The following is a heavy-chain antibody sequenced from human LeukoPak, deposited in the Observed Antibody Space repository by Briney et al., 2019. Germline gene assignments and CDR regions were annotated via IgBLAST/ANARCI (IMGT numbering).Heavy chain of an antibody. V-gene: IGHV3-23*01. Sequence: GGSLRLSCAASGFTFSDYAMTWVRRAPGRGLEWVSGISSSGVRTYYADSVQGRFTSSRHNSGNTLYLQMNSLRAEDTALYYCARDWSRSVTSSHFQHWGQGTLVVVSS. D-gene: IGHD3-3*01. CDR3: ARDWSRSVTSSHFQH. CDR1: GFTFSDYA. CDR2: ISSSGVRT. J-gene: IGHJ1*01.